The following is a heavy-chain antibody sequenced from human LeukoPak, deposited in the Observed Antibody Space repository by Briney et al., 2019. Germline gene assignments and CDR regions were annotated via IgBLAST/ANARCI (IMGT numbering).Heavy chain of an antibody. CDR3: ARRKRWLQFSFDP. CDR2: IYHSGST. V-gene: IGHV4-38-2*01. J-gene: IGHJ5*02. Sequence: SETLSLTCAVSGYSISSGYYWGWLRQPPGKGLEWIGSIYHSGSTYYNPSLKSRVTISVDTSKNQFSLKLSSVTAADTAVYYCARRKRWLQFSFDPWGQGTLVTVSS. CDR1: GYSISSGYY. D-gene: IGHD5-24*01.